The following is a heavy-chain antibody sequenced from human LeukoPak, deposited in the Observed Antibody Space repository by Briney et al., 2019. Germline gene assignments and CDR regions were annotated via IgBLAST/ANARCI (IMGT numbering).Heavy chain of an antibody. V-gene: IGHV4-61*01. CDR2: IYYSGHT. Sequence: SSDTLSLTCTVSGGSVSSVSYYWSWLRQPPGKGLEWIGYIYYSGHTKYNPSLKSRVTISGDTSKNQFSLKLSSVTAADTAVYYCAREQASTASFDYWGQGTLVTVSS. J-gene: IGHJ4*02. CDR1: GGSVSSVSYY. D-gene: IGHD4-4*01. CDR3: AREQASTASFDY.